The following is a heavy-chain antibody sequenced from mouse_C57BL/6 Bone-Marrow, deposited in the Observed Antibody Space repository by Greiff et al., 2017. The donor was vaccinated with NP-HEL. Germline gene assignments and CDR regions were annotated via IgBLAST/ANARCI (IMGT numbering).Heavy chain of an antibody. CDR3: ASHDGCGYYCSSYYFDY. V-gene: IGHV1-62-2*01. D-gene: IGHD1-1*01. J-gene: IGHJ2*01. CDR2: FYPGSGSI. CDR1: GYTFTEYT. Sequence: QVQLQQSGAELVKPGASVKLSCKASGYTFTEYTIHWVKQRSGQGLEWIGWFYPGSGSIKYNENFKDKATLTADKSSSTVYMELRRLTSDVSAVYFFASHDGCGYYCSSYYFDYWGQGTTLTVSS.